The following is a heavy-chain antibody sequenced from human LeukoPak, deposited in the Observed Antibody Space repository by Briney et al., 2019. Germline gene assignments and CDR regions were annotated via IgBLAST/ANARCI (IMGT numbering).Heavy chain of an antibody. D-gene: IGHD3-16*01. V-gene: IGHV1-69*04. Sequence: SVKVSCKASGGTFSSYTISWVRQAPGQGLEWMGRIILILGIANYAQKFQGRVTITADKSTSTAYMELSSLRSEDTAVYYCARDLITQHDLGENAFDIWGQGTMVTVSS. CDR1: GGTFSSYT. CDR3: ARDLITQHDLGENAFDI. CDR2: IILILGIA. J-gene: IGHJ3*02.